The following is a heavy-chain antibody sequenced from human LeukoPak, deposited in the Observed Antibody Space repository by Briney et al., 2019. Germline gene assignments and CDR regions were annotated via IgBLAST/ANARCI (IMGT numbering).Heavy chain of an antibody. V-gene: IGHV5-10-1*01. CDR1: GYTFTSYW. CDR2: IDPSDSYI. J-gene: IGHJ1*01. D-gene: IGHD2-15*01. Sequence: GGSLRLSCKGSGYTFTSYWISWVPQMPGKGLEWMGWIDPSDSYINYSPPFQGHVTISADKSFSTAYLQWSSLKASDTAIYYCARSPTEAYCSGGSCYFLSEYFHHWGQGTLVTVSS. CDR3: ARSPTEAYCSGGSCYFLSEYFHH.